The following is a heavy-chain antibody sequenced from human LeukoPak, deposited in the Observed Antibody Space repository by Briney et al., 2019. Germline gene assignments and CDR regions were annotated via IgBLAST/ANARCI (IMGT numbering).Heavy chain of an antibody. CDR3: ARGGDTLRYFDWFNWFDP. V-gene: IGHV4-59*01. D-gene: IGHD3-9*01. CDR2: IYYSGST. J-gene: IGHJ5*02. CDR1: GGSISGYY. Sequence: SETLSLTCTVSGGSISGYYWSWIRQPPGKGLEWIGYIYYSGSTNYNPSLKSRVTISVDTSKNQFSLKLSSVTAADTAVYYCARGGDTLRYFDWFNWFDPWGQGTLVTVSS.